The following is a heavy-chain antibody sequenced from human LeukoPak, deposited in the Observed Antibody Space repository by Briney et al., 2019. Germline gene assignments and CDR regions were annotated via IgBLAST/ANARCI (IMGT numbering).Heavy chain of an antibody. Sequence: GGSLRLSCAASGFSVDRYTMNWVRQAPGKGLEWVSSISQSHIYYADSVKGRFTISRDTAENSLYLQMNSLRAEDTAVYYCTKDLYAYGQTFDSWGQGTLVTVSS. D-gene: IGHD3-10*01. J-gene: IGHJ4*02. V-gene: IGHV3-21*01. CDR2: ISQSHI. CDR3: TKDLYAYGQTFDS. CDR1: GFSVDRYT.